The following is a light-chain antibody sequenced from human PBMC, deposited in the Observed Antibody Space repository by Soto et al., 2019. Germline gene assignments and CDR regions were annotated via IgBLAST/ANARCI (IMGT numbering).Light chain of an antibody. CDR2: EVS. Sequence: QSALTQPASVSASPGQSITISCTGSTSDVGRYNFVSWYQHHPGKAPKLMIYEVSERPSGVSNRFSGSKSGNTASLTISGLQAEDEADYYCCSYAGYGTYVCGTGTKVTVL. CDR1: TSDVGRYNF. V-gene: IGLV2-23*02. CDR3: CSYAGYGTYV. J-gene: IGLJ1*01.